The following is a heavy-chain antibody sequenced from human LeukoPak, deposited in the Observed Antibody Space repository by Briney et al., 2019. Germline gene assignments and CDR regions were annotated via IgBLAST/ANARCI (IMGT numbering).Heavy chain of an antibody. CDR2: MNPDGSTI. CDR3: ARDPLNGALDI. V-gene: IGHV3-7*01. Sequence: GGSLRLFCTASGFSFSGSWMSWVRQLPGKGLGWLADMNPDGSTIVYVDSVKGRFTISRNNAKNSVYLQMDGLRAEDTAVYYCARDPLNGALDIWGQGTLVTVSS. J-gene: IGHJ3*02. CDR1: GFSFSGSW.